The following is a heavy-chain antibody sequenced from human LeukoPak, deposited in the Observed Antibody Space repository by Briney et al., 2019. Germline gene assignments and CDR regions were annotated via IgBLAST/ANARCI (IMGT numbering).Heavy chain of an antibody. D-gene: IGHD5-18*01. CDR1: GGAMTSDVSY. CDR3: ARQGERYGYPEELDS. CDR2: IYYTGSAT. Sequence: PSETLSLTCTVSGGAMTSDVSYWAWIRQTPGQDLEWLGNIYYTGSATYSNPSLKSRVAISIDTSKKQFSLRLSSVTAADTGLYFRARQGERYGYPEELDSWGQGTLVSVSS. J-gene: IGHJ4*02. V-gene: IGHV4-39*01.